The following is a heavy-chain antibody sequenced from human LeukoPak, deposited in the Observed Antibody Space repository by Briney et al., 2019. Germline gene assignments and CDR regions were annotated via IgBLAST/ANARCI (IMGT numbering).Heavy chain of an antibody. D-gene: IGHD3-16*01. V-gene: IGHV1-69*13. CDR1: GDTFSSYA. CDR2: IIPIFGTA. Sequence: GASVKVSCKASGDTFSSYAISWVRQAPGQGLEWMGGIIPIFGTANYAQKFQGRVTITADESTSTAYMELSSLRSEDTAVYYCAREGGLGFDYWGQGTLVTVSS. J-gene: IGHJ4*02. CDR3: AREGGLGFDY.